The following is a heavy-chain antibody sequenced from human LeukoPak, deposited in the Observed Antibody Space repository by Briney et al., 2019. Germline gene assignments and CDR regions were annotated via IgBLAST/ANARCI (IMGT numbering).Heavy chain of an antibody. CDR1: GFSFRSYS. CDR2: ISGSGGST. CDR3: AKALGVRGVFDY. D-gene: IGHD3-10*01. J-gene: IGHJ4*02. Sequence: GGSLRLSCAGSGFSFRSYSMNWVRQAPGKGLEWVSTISGSGGSTYYADSVKGRFTISRDNSKNTLYLQMNSLRAEDTAVYYCAKALGVRGVFDYWGQGTLVTVSS. V-gene: IGHV3-23*01.